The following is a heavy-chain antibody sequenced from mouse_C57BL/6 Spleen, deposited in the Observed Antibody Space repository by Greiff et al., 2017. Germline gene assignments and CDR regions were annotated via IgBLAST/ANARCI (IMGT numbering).Heavy chain of an antibody. D-gene: IGHD1-1*01. CDR2: IYPGDGDT. J-gene: IGHJ4*01. CDR1: GYAFSSYW. CDR3: ASGVIYSPSYYAMDY. Sequence: QVQLQQSGAELVKPGASVKISCKASGYAFSSYWMNWVKQRPGKGLEWIGQIYPGDGDTNYNGKFKGKATLTADKSSSTAYMQLSSLTSEDSAVYFCASGVIYSPSYYAMDYWGQGTSVTVSS. V-gene: IGHV1-80*01.